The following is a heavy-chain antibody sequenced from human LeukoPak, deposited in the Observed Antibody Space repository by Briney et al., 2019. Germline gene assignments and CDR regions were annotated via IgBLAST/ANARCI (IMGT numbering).Heavy chain of an antibody. D-gene: IGHD3-3*01. Sequence: SETLSLTCSVSGGSISSYYWSWIRQPAGKGLEWIGRIYTSGSTNYNPSLKSRVTMSVDTSKNQFSLKLSSVTAADTAVYYCARLRYYDFWSGYPPRAFDIWGQGTMVSVSS. CDR3: ARLRYYDFWSGYPPRAFDI. CDR2: IYTSGST. CDR1: GGSISSYY. J-gene: IGHJ3*02. V-gene: IGHV4-4*07.